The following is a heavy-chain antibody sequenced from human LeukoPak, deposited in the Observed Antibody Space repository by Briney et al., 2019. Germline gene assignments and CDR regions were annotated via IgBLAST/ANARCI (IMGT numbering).Heavy chain of an antibody. CDR2: ISSSSSYI. D-gene: IGHD5-12*01. CDR3: ARVGGYSGYDLAFEHYYYYMDV. J-gene: IGHJ6*03. V-gene: IGHV3-21*01. CDR1: GFTFSSYS. Sequence: GSLRLSCAASGFTFSSYSMNWVRQAPGKGLEWVSSISSSSSYIYYADSVKDRFTISRDNAKNSLYLQMNSLRAEDTAVYYCARVGGYSGYDLAFEHYYYYMDVWGKGTTVTVSS.